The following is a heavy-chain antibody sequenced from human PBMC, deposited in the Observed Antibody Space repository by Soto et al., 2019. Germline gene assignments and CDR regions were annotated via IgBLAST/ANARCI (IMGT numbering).Heavy chain of an antibody. D-gene: IGHD3-10*01. CDR1: GGSISSGGYY. J-gene: IGHJ6*02. CDR3: ARGGPGYYGSGSWELYYYYGMDV. Sequence: SETLSLTCTVSGGSISSGGYYWSWIRQHPGKGLEWIGYIYYSGSTYYNPSLKSRVTISVDTSKNQFSLKLSSVTAADTAVYYCARGGPGYYGSGSWELYYYYGMDVWGQGTTVTVSS. CDR2: IYYSGST. V-gene: IGHV4-31*03.